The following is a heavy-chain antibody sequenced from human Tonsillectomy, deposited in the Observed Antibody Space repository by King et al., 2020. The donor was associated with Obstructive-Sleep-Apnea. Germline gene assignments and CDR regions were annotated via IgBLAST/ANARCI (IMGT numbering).Heavy chain of an antibody. Sequence: QLQLQESGPGLVKPSETLSLTCTVSGGSISSSSYYWGWIRQPPGKGLEWIGSIYYSGSTYYNPSLKSRVTISVDTSKNKFSLKLSSVTAADTAVYYCARSGTGYYIRWFDPWGQGTLVTVSS. D-gene: IGHD3/OR15-3a*01. CDR2: IYYSGST. CDR3: ARSGTGYYIRWFDP. V-gene: IGHV4-39*01. J-gene: IGHJ5*02. CDR1: GGSISSSSYY.